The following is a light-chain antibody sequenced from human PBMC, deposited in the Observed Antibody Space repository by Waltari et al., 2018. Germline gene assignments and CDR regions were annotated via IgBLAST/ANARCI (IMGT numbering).Light chain of an antibody. CDR3: ETWDNNLSALV. Sequence: QSVLTQPPSVSAAPGQKVTISCSGSTPNIGHNYVSWYQQLPGAAPKVFIFESEKRPSGIPDRFSGSKSGTSASLGITGLQTGDEAAYYCETWDNNLSALVFGGGTKLTVL. CDR1: TPNIGHNY. J-gene: IGLJ2*01. CDR2: ESE. V-gene: IGLV1-51*02.